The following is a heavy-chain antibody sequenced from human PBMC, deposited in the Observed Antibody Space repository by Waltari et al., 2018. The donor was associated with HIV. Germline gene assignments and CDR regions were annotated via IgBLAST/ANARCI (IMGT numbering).Heavy chain of an antibody. CDR3: ARRGDGFNQHARLDH. CDR2: MYNRGTT. CDR1: GGSIPINAFY. D-gene: IGHD2-2*01. V-gene: IGHV4-39*01. Sequence: QLHLQESGPGLVKPSETLALTRTVSGGSIPINAFYWAWIRQPPGKGLEWIGLMYNRGTTDYNPSLKSRVSMSRDTSKNRFSLRLHSVTAADTAIYYCARRGDGFNQHARLDHWGPGTLVTVSS. J-gene: IGHJ4*02.